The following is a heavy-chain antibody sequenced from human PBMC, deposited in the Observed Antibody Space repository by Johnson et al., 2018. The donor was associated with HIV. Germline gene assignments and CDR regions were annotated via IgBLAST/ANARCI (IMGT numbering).Heavy chain of an antibody. CDR2: ISYDGSNK. D-gene: IGHD6-19*01. J-gene: IGHJ3*01. V-gene: IGHV3-30*19. Sequence: QMLLVESGGGVVQPGGSLRLSCAASGFTFSSYGMHWVRQAPGKGLEWVAVISYDGSNKYYADSVKGRFTISRDNSKNTLYLQMNSLRAEDTAVYYCARGIPQQWLVRRGSFDVWGQGTVVTVSS. CDR3: ARGIPQQWLVRRGSFDV. CDR1: GFTFSSYG.